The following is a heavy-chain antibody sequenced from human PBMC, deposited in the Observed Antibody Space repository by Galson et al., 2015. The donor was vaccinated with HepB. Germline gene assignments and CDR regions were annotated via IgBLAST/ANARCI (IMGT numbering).Heavy chain of an antibody. J-gene: IGHJ4*02. CDR2: IIPIFGTA. CDR1: GGTFSSYA. Sequence: SVKVSCKASGGTFSSYAISWVRQAPGQGLEWMGGIIPIFGTANYAQKFQGRVTITADESTSTAYMELSSLRSEDTAVYYCARAGTSGEFYGYYFDYWGQGTLVTVSS. CDR3: ARAGTSGEFYGYYFDY. V-gene: IGHV1-69*13. D-gene: IGHD4-17*01.